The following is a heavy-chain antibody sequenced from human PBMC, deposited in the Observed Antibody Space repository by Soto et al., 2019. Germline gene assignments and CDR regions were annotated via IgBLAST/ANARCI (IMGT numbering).Heavy chain of an antibody. J-gene: IGHJ4*02. D-gene: IGHD3-3*01. CDR1: GYTFTSYY. CDR3: ARGQTIFGVVIRIDY. CDR2: INPSGGST. Sequence: ASVKVSCKASGYTFTSYYMHWVRQAPGQGLEWMGIINPSGGSTSYAQKFQGRVTVTRDTSTSTVYMELSSLRSEDTAVYYCARGQTIFGVVIRIDYWGQGTLVTVSS. V-gene: IGHV1-46*01.